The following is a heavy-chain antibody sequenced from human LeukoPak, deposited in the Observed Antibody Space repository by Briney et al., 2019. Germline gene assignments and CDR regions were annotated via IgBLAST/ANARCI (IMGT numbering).Heavy chain of an antibody. CDR3: ARDGAGYNYPDAFDI. J-gene: IGHJ3*02. CDR1: GFTLSSYS. Sequence: QAGGSLRLSCAASGFTLSSYSMSCVRQAPGKGLECVSYISSSSSTIYYADSVKGRFTISRDNAKNSLYLQMNSLRAEDTAVYYCARDGAGYNYPDAFDIWGQGTMVTVSS. D-gene: IGHD5-24*01. V-gene: IGHV3-48*04. CDR2: ISSSSSTI.